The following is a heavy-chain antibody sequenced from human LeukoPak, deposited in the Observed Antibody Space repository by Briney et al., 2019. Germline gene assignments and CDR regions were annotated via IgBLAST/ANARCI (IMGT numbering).Heavy chain of an antibody. D-gene: IGHD2-15*01. V-gene: IGHV4-34*01. CDR3: ARDVTSGGASDL. CDR2: INHSGST. J-gene: IGHJ3*01. CDR1: GGFFSGYY. Sequence: SETLSLTCAVYGGFFSGYYWSWIRQPPGKGLEWIGEINHSGSTKYNPSLKSRVTISVDTSVNQLSLKLSSVTAADTAVYYCARDVTSGGASDLWGQGTLVTVSS.